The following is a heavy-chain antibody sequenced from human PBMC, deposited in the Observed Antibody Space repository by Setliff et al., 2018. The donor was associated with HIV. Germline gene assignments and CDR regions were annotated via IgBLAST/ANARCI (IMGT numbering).Heavy chain of an antibody. V-gene: IGHV4-34*01. Sequence: KSSETLSLTCTVSGGSISFGCYYWMWIRQSPGEGLEWIGEINHSGNTNYNPSLKSRVTMSGDTSKNQFSLNLTSVTAADTAVYFCARGLGRGSGTYYNPPGYWGPGTLVTVSS. J-gene: IGHJ4*02. CDR3: ARGLGRGSGTYYNPPGY. CDR2: INHSGNT. CDR1: GGSISFGCYY. D-gene: IGHD3-10*01.